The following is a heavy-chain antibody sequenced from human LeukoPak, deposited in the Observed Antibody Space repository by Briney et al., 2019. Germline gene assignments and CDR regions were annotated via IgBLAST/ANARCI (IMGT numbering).Heavy chain of an antibody. D-gene: IGHD3-10*01. CDR2: INHSGST. V-gene: IGHV4-34*01. CDR3: ARGMGRITMVRGVNRYFDY. CDR1: GGSFSGYY. J-gene: IGHJ4*02. Sequence: PSETLSLTCAVYGGSFSGYYWSWIRQPPGKGPEWIGEINHSGSTNYNPSLKSRVTISVDTSKNQFSLKLSSVTAADTAVYYCARGMGRITMVRGVNRYFDYWGQGTLVTVSS.